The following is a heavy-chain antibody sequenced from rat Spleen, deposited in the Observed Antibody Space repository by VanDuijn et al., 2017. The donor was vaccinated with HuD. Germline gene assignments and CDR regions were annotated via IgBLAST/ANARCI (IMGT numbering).Heavy chain of an antibody. CDR1: GFTFSDYY. CDR3: ARRGYLSNWYFDF. Sequence: EVQLVESDGGLVQPGRSLKLSCAASGFTFSDYYMAWVRQAPTEGLEWVATISYDGSSTYYRDSGKGRFTISRDDAKSTLYLQMDSLRPEETATYYCARRGYLSNWYFDFWGPGIMVTVSS. J-gene: IGHJ1*01. CDR2: ISYDGSST. D-gene: IGHD2-7*01. V-gene: IGHV5-29*01.